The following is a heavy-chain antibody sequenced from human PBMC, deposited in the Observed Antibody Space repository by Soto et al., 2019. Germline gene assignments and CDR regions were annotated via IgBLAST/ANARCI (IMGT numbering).Heavy chain of an antibody. Sequence: GASVKVSCKASGYTFTGYYMHWVRQAPGQGLEWMGWINPNSGGTNYAQKFQGWVTMTRDTSVSTAYMELSRLRSDDTAVYYCAREIRTGTGHPPTYYYYYMDVWGKGTTVTVSS. D-gene: IGHD1-1*01. CDR1: GYTFTGYY. V-gene: IGHV1-2*04. CDR3: AREIRTGTGHPPTYYYYYMDV. CDR2: INPNSGGT. J-gene: IGHJ6*03.